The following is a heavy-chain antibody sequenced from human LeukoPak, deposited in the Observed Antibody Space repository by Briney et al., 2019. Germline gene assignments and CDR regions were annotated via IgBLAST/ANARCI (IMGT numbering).Heavy chain of an antibody. D-gene: IGHD1-26*01. V-gene: IGHV1-24*01. Sequence: ASVKVSCRVSGYNRTELSMHWVRQAPGKGLEWMGGFDPEDGETIYAQKFQGRVTMTENTSTDTAYLELSSLRSEDTALYYCATEVGATRNDAFDIWGQGTMVTISS. J-gene: IGHJ3*02. CDR1: GYNRTELS. CDR3: ATEVGATRNDAFDI. CDR2: FDPEDGET.